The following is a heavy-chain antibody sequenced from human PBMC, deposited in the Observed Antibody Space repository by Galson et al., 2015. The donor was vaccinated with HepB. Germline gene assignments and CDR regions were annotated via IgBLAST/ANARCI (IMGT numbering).Heavy chain of an antibody. CDR2: ISSSGSTI. CDR1: GFTFSSYE. J-gene: IGHJ1*01. D-gene: IGHD6-13*01. CDR3: ARGGEAAAGTGYFQH. V-gene: IGHV3-48*03. Sequence: SLRLSCEASGFTFSSYEMNWVRQAPGKGLEWVSYISSSGSTIYYADSVKGRFTISRDNAKNSLYLQMNSLRAEDTAVYYCARGGEAAAGTGYFQHWGQGTLVTVSS.